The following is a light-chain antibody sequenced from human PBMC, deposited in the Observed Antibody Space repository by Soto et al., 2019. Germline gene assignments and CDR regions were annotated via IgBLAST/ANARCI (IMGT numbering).Light chain of an antibody. V-gene: IGKV1-12*01. CDR2: ASS. J-gene: IGKJ3*01. Sequence: DIQMTQSPSSVSASVGDRVTITCRASQDILSWLAWYQQKPGEAPRLLIYASSNLQSGVPSRFSGSGSGTDFTLTISSLQPEDFATDYCHQANSFPITFGPGTRLYIK. CDR3: HQANSFPIT. CDR1: QDILSW.